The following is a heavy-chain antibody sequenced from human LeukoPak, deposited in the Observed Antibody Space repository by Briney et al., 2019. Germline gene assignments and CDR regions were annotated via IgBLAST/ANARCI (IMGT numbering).Heavy chain of an antibody. Sequence: GGSLRLSCAASGFTFSSYEMTWVRQAPGKGLEWVGRIKSNTDGGTTDYAAPVKGRFTISRDDSKNTLYLQMDSLTTEDTALYYCTTRPNPRDGPSDFWGQGTVVTVSS. CDR1: GFTFSSYE. J-gene: IGHJ4*02. CDR2: IKSNTDGGTT. CDR3: TTRPNPRDGPSDF. V-gene: IGHV3-15*01.